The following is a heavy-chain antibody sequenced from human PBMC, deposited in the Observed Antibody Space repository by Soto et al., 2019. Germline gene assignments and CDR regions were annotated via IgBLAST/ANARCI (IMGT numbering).Heavy chain of an antibody. Sequence: QMQLVQSGPEVKKPGTSVKVSCKASGFTFTSSAVQWVRQARGQRLEWMGWIVVGSGNTNYAQKFQERVTITRDMSTSTAYMERSSLRSEDTAVYYCAAAALSNYDSSGYPLDYWGQGTLVTVSS. CDR1: GFTFTSSA. V-gene: IGHV1-58*01. CDR3: AAAALSNYDSSGYPLDY. D-gene: IGHD3-22*01. CDR2: IVVGSGNT. J-gene: IGHJ4*02.